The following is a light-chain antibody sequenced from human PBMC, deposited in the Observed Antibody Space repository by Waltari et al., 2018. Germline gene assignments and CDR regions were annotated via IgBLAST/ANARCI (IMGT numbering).Light chain of an antibody. J-gene: IGKJ5*01. V-gene: IGKV2-28*01. Sequence: DIVMTQSPLSLPVTPGEPASISCTSSQSLLHSNGYNYLDWYLQKPGRSPQLLIYLASKRASGVPDRFSGSGSGTDFTLKISRVEAEDVGVYYCMQALQTPDTFGQGTRLEIK. CDR2: LAS. CDR3: MQALQTPDT. CDR1: QSLLHSNGYNY.